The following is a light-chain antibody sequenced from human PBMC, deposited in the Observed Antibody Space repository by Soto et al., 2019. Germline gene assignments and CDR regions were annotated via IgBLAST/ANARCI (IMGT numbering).Light chain of an antibody. Sequence: EIVMTQSPVTLSVSPGERATLSCRASQSVRSNSDWYQQNPGQAPRLLMYDASTRATGIPARFSDSGSGTEFTLTISSLQSEDFAVYYCQQYNYWPPWTFGQGTKVEIK. J-gene: IGKJ1*01. CDR2: DAS. V-gene: IGKV3-15*01. CDR3: QQYNYWPPWT. CDR1: QSVRSN.